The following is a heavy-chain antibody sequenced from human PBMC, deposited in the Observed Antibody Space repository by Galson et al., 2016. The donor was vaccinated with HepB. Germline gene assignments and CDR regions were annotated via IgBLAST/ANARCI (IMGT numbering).Heavy chain of an antibody. CDR1: GGSISTDNW. CDR3: ARIGEYSSSWYTAYDI. J-gene: IGHJ3*02. CDR2: VYHGGGT. Sequence: ETLSLTCAVSGGSISTDNWWSWVRQSPGKGLEWIGQVYHGGGTHYHPSLESRVSMSVDKYKNQFSRRLTSMTAADTALYYCARIGEYSSSWYTAYDIWGRGTMVTVSS. V-gene: IGHV4-4*02. D-gene: IGHD6-13*01.